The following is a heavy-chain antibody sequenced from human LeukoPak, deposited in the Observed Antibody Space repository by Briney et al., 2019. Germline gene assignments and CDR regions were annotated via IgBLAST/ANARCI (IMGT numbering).Heavy chain of an antibody. CDR1: GYTFTSYA. CDR2: INAGNGNT. Sequence: ASVKVSCKASGYTFTSYAMHWVRQAPGQRLEWMGWINAGNGNTKYSQKFQGRVTITRDASASTAYMELSSLRSEDTAVYYCARFKLGATTRGFDYWGQGTLVTVSS. J-gene: IGHJ4*02. D-gene: IGHD1-26*01. CDR3: ARFKLGATTRGFDY. V-gene: IGHV1-3*01.